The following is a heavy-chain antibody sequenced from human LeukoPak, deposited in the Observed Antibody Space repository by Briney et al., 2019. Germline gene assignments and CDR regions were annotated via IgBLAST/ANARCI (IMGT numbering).Heavy chain of an antibody. V-gene: IGHV3-23*01. D-gene: IGHD2-2*01. CDR3: ARDGASRTYCSSTSCYGYYMDV. CDR2: ISAGGGST. CDR1: GFTFSSYG. Sequence: GGSPRLSCAASGFTFSSYGMTWVRQAPGKGLEWVSAISAGGGSTYYADSVKGRFTISRDNAKNSLYLQMNSLRAEDTAVYYCARDGASRTYCSSTSCYGYYMDVWGKGTTVTVPS. J-gene: IGHJ6*03.